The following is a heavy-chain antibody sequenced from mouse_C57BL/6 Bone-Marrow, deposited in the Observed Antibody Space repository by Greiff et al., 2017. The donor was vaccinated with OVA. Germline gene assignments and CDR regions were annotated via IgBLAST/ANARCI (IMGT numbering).Heavy chain of an antibody. V-gene: IGHV5-4*03. CDR2: ISDGGGYT. CDR3: ARARILRWYFDV. CDR1: GFNFSSYA. J-gene: IGHJ1*03. Sequence: EVMLVESGGGLVKPGGSLKLSCAASGFNFSSYAMSWVRQTPEQRLEWVASISDGGGYTDYPENVKGRVTISRDNAKNNAYLQMSHLKSEDTAMYYCARARILRWYFDVWGTGTTVTVSS. D-gene: IGHD1-1*01.